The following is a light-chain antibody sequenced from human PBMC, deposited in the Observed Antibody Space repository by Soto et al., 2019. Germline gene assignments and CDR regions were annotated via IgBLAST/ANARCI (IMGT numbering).Light chain of an antibody. CDR1: SNDVGHYKY. CDR3: CSYAGTNAYV. Sequence: QSALTQPPSASGSPGQSVTISCTGTSNDVGHYKYVSWYQQHPGRAPKLIIYEVNMRPSGVPDRFSGSKSGNTASLTVSGLQAEDGADYYCCSYAGTNAYVFGTGTKVTVL. J-gene: IGLJ1*01. V-gene: IGLV2-8*01. CDR2: EVN.